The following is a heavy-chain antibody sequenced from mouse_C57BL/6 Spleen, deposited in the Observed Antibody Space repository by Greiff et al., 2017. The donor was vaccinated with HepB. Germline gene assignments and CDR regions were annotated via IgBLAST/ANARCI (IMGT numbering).Heavy chain of an antibody. CDR2: IDPENGDT. V-gene: IGHV14-4*01. D-gene: IGHD5-1*01. Sequence: VHVKQSGAELVRPGASVKLSCTASGFNIKDDYMHWVKQRPEQGLEWIGWIDPENGDTEYASKFQGKATITADTSSNTAYLHLISLTSEDTAVYYCTTWGTYSRFAYWGQGTLVTVSA. J-gene: IGHJ3*01. CDR3: TTWGTYSRFAY. CDR1: GFNIKDDY.